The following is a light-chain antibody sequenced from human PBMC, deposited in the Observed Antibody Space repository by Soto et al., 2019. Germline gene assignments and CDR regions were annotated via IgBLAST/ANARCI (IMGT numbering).Light chain of an antibody. CDR1: QGISSY. Sequence: IRMTQSPSSFSASTGDRVTITCRASQGISSYLDWYKQKPWKAPKLLIYAASTLQSWVPSRFSGSGSGTDCTLTISCLQYEDVATYYCQQYYSYPWTFGQGTKVEIK. CDR2: AAS. V-gene: IGKV1-8*01. CDR3: QQYYSYPWT. J-gene: IGKJ1*01.